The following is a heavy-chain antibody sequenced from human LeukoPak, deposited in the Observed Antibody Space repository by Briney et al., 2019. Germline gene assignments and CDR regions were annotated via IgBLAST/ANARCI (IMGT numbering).Heavy chain of an antibody. V-gene: IGHV3-7*01. CDR1: GFTFSSYW. Sequence: PGGSLRLSCAASGFTFSSYWMSWVRQAPGKGLDGVANIKQDGCEKYYVDAVKGRFTISRDNAKKSLYLQMNSLRAEDTAVYYRASIPPYYYYMDVWGKGTTVTVSS. J-gene: IGHJ6*03. CDR2: IKQDGCEK. CDR3: ASIPPYYYYMDV.